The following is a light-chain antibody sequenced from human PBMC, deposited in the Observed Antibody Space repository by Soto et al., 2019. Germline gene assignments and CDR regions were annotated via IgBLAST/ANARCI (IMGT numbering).Light chain of an antibody. CDR3: QHYGTSWT. J-gene: IGKJ1*01. CDR2: GAS. V-gene: IGKV3-20*01. CDR1: QSVGSSY. Sequence: EVVLTQSPGTLSLSPGESATLSCRASQSVGSSYLAWYQQKPGQAPRLLIFGASSRATGIPDRFSGSGSGTDFTLTISRLEPEDFAVYYCQHYGTSWTFGQGTKVDI.